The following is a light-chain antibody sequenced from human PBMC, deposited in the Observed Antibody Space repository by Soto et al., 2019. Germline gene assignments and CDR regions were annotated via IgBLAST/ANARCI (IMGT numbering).Light chain of an antibody. J-gene: IGLJ3*02. V-gene: IGLV3-21*01. CDR1: NIGSKS. Sequence: SYELTQPPSVSVAPGKTASVACGGSNIGSKSVHWYQKKSGQAPVLVLYYDSDRPSGIPERFSGSNSGNTATLTISRVEAGDEAHYYCQVWDISSGHVVFGGGTKLTLL. CDR2: YDS. CDR3: QVWDISSGHVV.